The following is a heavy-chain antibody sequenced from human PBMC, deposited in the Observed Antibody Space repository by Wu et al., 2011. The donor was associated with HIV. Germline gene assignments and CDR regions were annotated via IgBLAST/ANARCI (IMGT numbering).Heavy chain of an antibody. J-gene: IGHJ6*02. CDR1: GGTFSSYA. D-gene: IGHD3-10*01. CDR3: ARVKISMVRGVIGHYYGNGR. V-gene: IGHV1-69*05. CDR2: IIPIFGTA. Sequence: QVQLVQSGAEVKKPGSSVKVSCKASGGTFSSYAISWVRQAPGQGLEWMGGIIPIFGTANYAQKFQGRVTITTDESTSTAYMELSSLRSEDTAVYYCARVKISMVRGVIGHYYGNGRLGPRDHGHRXL.